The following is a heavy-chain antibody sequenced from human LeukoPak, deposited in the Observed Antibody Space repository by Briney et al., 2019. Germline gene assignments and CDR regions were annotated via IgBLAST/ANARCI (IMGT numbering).Heavy chain of an antibody. V-gene: IGHV4-59*01. D-gene: IGHD2-2*03. CDR3: ARLLRVGYCSTTTCNWFDP. Sequence: SETLSLTCTVSGGYISSYYWSWIRQPPGEGLEWIGYVYYTGSTNYNPSLKSRVSISVDTSKNQFSLKLRSVSAADTAVYYCARLLRVGYCSTTTCNWFDPWGQGTLVTVSS. CDR2: VYYTGST. J-gene: IGHJ5*02. CDR1: GGYISSYY.